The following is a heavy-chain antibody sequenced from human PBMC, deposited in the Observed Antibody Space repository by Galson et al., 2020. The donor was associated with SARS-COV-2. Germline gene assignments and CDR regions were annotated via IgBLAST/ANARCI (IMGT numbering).Heavy chain of an antibody. J-gene: IGHJ5*02. Sequence: ASVKVSCKASGYTFSNYYIHWVRQAPGQGLEWMGWISVNTGDTNYAQKFQGRVTMTTDTSTSTAYMDLSSLRSDDTAVYYCARVSESGLVCLGGWNCFDLWGQGTLVTVSS. CDR2: ISVNTGDT. CDR3: ARVSESGLVCLGGWNCFDL. D-gene: IGHD6-19*01. V-gene: IGHV1-18*04. CDR1: GYTFSNYY.